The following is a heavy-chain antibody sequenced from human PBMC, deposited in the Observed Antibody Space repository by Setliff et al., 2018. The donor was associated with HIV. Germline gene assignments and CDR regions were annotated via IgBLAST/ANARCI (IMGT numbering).Heavy chain of an antibody. D-gene: IGHD3-3*01. CDR2: ISIGSGGAI. V-gene: IGHV3-48*03. CDR3: ARDYLYYNLYNGSPVYGMDV. J-gene: IGHJ6*02. Sequence: GGSLRLSCAASGFTFRNYKFNWVRQAPGRGLERVSSISIGSGGAIDYADSVQGRFTISRDNSKNSLYLQMNSLRVEDTAVYYCARDYLYYNLYNGSPVYGMDVWGQGTTVTVSS. CDR1: GFTFRNYK.